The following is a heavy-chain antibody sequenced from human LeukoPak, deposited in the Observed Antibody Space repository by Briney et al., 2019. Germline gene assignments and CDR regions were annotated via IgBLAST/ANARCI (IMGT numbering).Heavy chain of an antibody. Sequence: PAGGSLRLSCAASGFTFSSYAMHWVRQAPGKGLEWVAVISYDGSNKYYADSVKGRFTISRDKSKNTLYLQMNSLRAEDTAVYYCARDASGSWYFDYWGQGTLVTVSS. V-gene: IGHV3-30-3*01. D-gene: IGHD6-13*01. CDR3: ARDASGSWYFDY. J-gene: IGHJ4*02. CDR2: ISYDGSNK. CDR1: GFTFSSYA.